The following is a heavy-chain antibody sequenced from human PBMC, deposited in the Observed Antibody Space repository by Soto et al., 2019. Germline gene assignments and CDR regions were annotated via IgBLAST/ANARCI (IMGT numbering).Heavy chain of an antibody. CDR3: ARTDKFNSQSSGWANRFDY. CDR1: GFTFTNYA. D-gene: IGHD6-19*01. Sequence: EMQLLESGEGLVQPRGSLRLFCAASGFTFTNYAMTWVRQAPGKGLEWVSTITPTGATFYGDTVKGRFTISRDNSRSTVFLQMNSLRAEDTAMYYCARTDKFNSQSSGWANRFDYWGQGTLVTVSS. V-gene: IGHV3-23*01. CDR2: ITPTGAT. J-gene: IGHJ4*02.